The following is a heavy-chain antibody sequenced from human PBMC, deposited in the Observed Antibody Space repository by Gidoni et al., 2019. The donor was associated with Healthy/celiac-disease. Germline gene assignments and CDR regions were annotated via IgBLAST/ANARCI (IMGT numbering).Heavy chain of an antibody. CDR1: GYSFTSYW. CDR3: ATHYYDILTGYPPPLY. V-gene: IGHV5-51*01. Sequence: ESLKISCKGSGYSFTSYWIGWVRQMPGKGLEWMGVIYPGDSDTRYSPSFQGQVTISADKSISTAYLQWSSLKASDTAMYYCATHYYDILTGYPPPLYWGQGTLVTVSS. CDR2: IYPGDSDT. J-gene: IGHJ4*02. D-gene: IGHD3-9*01.